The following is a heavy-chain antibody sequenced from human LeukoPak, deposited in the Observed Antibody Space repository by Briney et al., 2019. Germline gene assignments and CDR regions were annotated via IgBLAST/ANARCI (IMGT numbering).Heavy chain of an antibody. D-gene: IGHD1-26*01. V-gene: IGHV4-31*03. CDR2: IYYSGST. Sequence: SETLSLTCTVSGGSISSSSYYWGWIRQPPGKGLEWIGYIYYSGSTYYNPSLKSRVTISVDTSKNQFSLKLSSVTAADTAVYYCARGGQAGSYYYYFDYWGQGTLVTVSS. CDR1: GGSISSSSYY. CDR3: ARGGQAGSYYYYFDY. J-gene: IGHJ4*02.